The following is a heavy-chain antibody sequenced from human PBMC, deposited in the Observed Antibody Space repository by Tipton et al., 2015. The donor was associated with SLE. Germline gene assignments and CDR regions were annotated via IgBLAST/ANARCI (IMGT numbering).Heavy chain of an antibody. V-gene: IGHV4-59*01. Sequence: TLSLTCTVSGASISSYYWSWIRQPPGKGLEWIGYIYYSGSTNYNPSLKSRVTISVDTSKNQFSLKLSSVTAADTAVYYCARAGFGELFLDYWGQGTLVTVSS. CDR1: GASISSYY. J-gene: IGHJ4*02. CDR2: IYYSGST. CDR3: ARAGFGELFLDY. D-gene: IGHD3-10*01.